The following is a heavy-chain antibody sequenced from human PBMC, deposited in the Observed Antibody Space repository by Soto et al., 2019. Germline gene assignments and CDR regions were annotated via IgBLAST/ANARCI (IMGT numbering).Heavy chain of an antibody. CDR3: AREMTTVAPGAFDY. J-gene: IGHJ4*02. Sequence: SETLSLTCAVSGGSISSSNWWSWVRQPPGKGLEWIGGIYHSGSTYYNPSLKSRVTISVDKSKNQFSLKLSSVTAADTAVYYCAREMTTVAPGAFDYWGQGTLVTVSS. V-gene: IGHV4-4*02. CDR2: IYHSGST. CDR1: GGSISSSNW. D-gene: IGHD4-17*01.